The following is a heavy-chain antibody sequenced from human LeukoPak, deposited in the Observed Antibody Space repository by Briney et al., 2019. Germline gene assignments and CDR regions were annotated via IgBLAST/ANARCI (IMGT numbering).Heavy chain of an antibody. V-gene: IGHV1-69*13. CDR3: AREKVGYCSSTSCYSPQYYYYGMDV. CDR1: GGTFSSYA. Sequence: SVKVSCKASGGTFSSYAISWVRQAPGQGLGWMGGMIPMFGTANYAQKFQGRVTITADESTSTAYMELSSLRSEDTAVYYCAREKVGYCSSTSCYSPQYYYYGMDVWGQGTTVTVSS. CDR2: MIPMFGTA. D-gene: IGHD2-2*03. J-gene: IGHJ6*02.